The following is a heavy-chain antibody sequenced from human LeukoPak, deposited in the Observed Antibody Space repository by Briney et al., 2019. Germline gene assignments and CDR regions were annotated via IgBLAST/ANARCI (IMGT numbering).Heavy chain of an antibody. CDR1: GCTFSNYA. J-gene: IGHJ4*02. CDR2: ISYDGNNK. D-gene: IGHD6-13*01. CDR3: ARDKFYGSSFFDY. Sequence: PGRSLRLYCAASGCTFSNYAMHWVRQAPGKALEWVAVISYDGNNKYYADSVKGRFTISRDNSKNTLYLQMNSLRAEDTAVYYCARDKFYGSSFFDYGGQGPLVTVSS. V-gene: IGHV3-30*04.